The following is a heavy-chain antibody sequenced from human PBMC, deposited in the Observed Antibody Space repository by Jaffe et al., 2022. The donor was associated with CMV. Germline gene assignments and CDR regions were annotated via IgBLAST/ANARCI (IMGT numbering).Heavy chain of an antibody. CDR1: GFTFSSYA. J-gene: IGHJ1*01. D-gene: IGHD1-7*01. Sequence: EVQLLESGGGLVQPGGSLRLSCAASGFTFSSYAMSWVRQAPGKGLEWVSAISGSGGSTYYADSVKGRFTISRDNSKNTLYLQMNSLRAEDTAVYYCAIVGGHGNYAEYFQHWGQGTLVTVSS. CDR2: ISGSGGST. CDR3: AIVGGHGNYAEYFQH. V-gene: IGHV3-23*01.